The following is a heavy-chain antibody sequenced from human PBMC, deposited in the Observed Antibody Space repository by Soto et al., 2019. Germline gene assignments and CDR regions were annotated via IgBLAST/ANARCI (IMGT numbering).Heavy chain of an antibody. J-gene: IGHJ4*02. Sequence: RSLTCTVSGGSINSNNYYWAWIRQPPGKGLAWIASIYYDGSTYYDTSLKSRVTISRDTSKNQFSLRLTSMTAADTAVYHCAKVVVAATRRSDLDSWGQGTLVTVSS. V-gene: IGHV4-39*02. CDR2: IYYDGST. CDR3: AKVVVAATRRSDLDS. CDR1: GGSINSNNYY. D-gene: IGHD2-15*01.